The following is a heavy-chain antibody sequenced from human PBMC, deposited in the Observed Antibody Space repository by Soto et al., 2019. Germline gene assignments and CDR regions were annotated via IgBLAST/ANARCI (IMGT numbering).Heavy chain of an antibody. Sequence: GPEVKKPGASVKVSCKASGYTFSTHGLSWVRQAPGHGLEWMGWITPSNGNTNYAQKLQGRLSMTTDTSTNTGYMEVRSLRSADTAVYNCGIFRLFSGSTCDPSFGFDMWGQGTVVTVSS. J-gene: IGHJ3*02. CDR3: GIFRLFSGSTCDPSFGFDM. CDR1: GYTFSTHG. D-gene: IGHD3-9*01. V-gene: IGHV1-18*01. CDR2: ITPSNGNT.